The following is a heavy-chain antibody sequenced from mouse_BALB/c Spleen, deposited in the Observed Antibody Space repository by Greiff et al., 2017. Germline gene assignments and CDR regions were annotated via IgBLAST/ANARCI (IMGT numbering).Heavy chain of an antibody. J-gene: IGHJ2*01. CDR3: ARGGNYHFDY. D-gene: IGHD2-1*01. CDR1: GFTFSSYG. V-gene: IGHV5-6-3*01. Sequence: EVQGVESGGGLVQPGGSLKLSCAASGFTFSSYGMSWVRQTPDKRLELVATINSNGGSTYYPDSVKGRFTISRDNAKNTLYLQMSSLKSEDTAMYYCARGGNYHFDYWGQGTTLTVSS. CDR2: INSNGGST.